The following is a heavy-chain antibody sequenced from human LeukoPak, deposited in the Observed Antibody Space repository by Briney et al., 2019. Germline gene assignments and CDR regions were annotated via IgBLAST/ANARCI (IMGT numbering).Heavy chain of an antibody. CDR2: IYPGDSDT. V-gene: IGHV5-51*01. Sequence: GESLKISCKGSGYSFTSYWIGWVRQVPGKGLEWMAIIYPGDSDTTYSPSFQGQVTISADKSISTAYLQWSSLKASDTAMYYCARRGYDSSGYRDAFDIWGQGTMVTVSS. CDR3: ARRGYDSSGYRDAFDI. J-gene: IGHJ3*02. CDR1: GYSFTSYW. D-gene: IGHD3-22*01.